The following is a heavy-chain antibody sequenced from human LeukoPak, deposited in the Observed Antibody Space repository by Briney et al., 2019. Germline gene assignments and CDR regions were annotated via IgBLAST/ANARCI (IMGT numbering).Heavy chain of an antibody. CDR3: ARRYCSGGSCYFDY. V-gene: IGHV4-4*09. J-gene: IGHJ4*02. D-gene: IGHD2-15*01. CDR1: GGSISSYY. CDR2: IYTSGST. Sequence: SETLSLTCTVSGGSISSYYWSWIRQPPGKGLEWIGYIYTSGSTNYNPSLKSRVTISVDTSKNQFSLKLSSVTAADTAVYYCARRYCSGGSCYFDYRGQGTLVTVSS.